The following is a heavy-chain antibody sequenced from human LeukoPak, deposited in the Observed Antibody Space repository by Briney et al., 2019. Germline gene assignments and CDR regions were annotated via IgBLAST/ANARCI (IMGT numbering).Heavy chain of an antibody. CDR1: GFTFSSYW. Sequence: GGSLRLSCVVSGFTFSSYWMNWVRQPPGKGLEWVANIHEDGSDKYYVDSVKGRFTISRDNAKNSLYLQMNSLRAEDTALYYCARTLRLGTPRAFDIWGRGTMVTVSS. CDR3: ARTLRLGTPRAFDI. V-gene: IGHV3-7*05. D-gene: IGHD1-14*01. J-gene: IGHJ3*02. CDR2: IHEDGSDK.